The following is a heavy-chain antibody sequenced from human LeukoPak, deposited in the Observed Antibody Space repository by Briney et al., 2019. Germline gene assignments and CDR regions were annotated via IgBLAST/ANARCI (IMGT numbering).Heavy chain of an antibody. D-gene: IGHD6-19*01. V-gene: IGHV3-33*03. CDR1: GFTFSSYG. Sequence: GSLRLSCVASGFTFSSYGMHWVRQASGKGLEWVAVIWYDGSNKYYADSVKGRFTISRDKSKNTLYLQMNSLRAEDTAVYYCAKDQGGTYSSYNYWGQGTLVTVSS. CDR2: IWYDGSNK. CDR3: AKDQGGTYSSYNY. J-gene: IGHJ4*02.